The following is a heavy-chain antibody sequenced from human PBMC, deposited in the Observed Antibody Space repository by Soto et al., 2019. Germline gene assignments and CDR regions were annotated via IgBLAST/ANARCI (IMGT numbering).Heavy chain of an antibody. CDR2: INHSGST. J-gene: IGHJ4*02. CDR1: GGSFSGYY. Sequence: TSETLSLTCAIYGGSFSGYYWSWLRQPPGKGLEWIGEINHSGSTNYNPSLKSRVTISVDKSKNQFSPKLSSVTAADTAVYYCARYYYGSGSFLYWGQGTLVTVSS. V-gene: IGHV4-34*01. CDR3: ARYYYGSGSFLY. D-gene: IGHD3-10*01.